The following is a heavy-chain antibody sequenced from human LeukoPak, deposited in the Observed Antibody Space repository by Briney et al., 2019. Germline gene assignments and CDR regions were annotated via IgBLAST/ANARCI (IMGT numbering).Heavy chain of an antibody. V-gene: IGHV3-48*03. J-gene: IGHJ4*02. Sequence: GGSLRLSCAASGFTFSGYEMNWVRQAPGKGLEWVSYISNNGGSIYYADSVKGRFTISRDNSKNSLVLQMNSLRAEDTAGYFCARDAYSYGMVFDYWGQGTLVTVSS. CDR1: GFTFSGYE. CDR3: ARDAYSYGMVFDY. CDR2: ISNNGGSI. D-gene: IGHD2-15*01.